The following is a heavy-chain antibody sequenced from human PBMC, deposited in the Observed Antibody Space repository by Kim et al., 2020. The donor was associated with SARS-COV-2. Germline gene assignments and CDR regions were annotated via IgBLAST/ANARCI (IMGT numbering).Heavy chain of an antibody. D-gene: IGHD3-10*01. J-gene: IGHJ5*02. CDR3: ARCPYYYGSGSDDWFDP. V-gene: IGHV4-4*02. Sequence: LKSRVTISVDKSKNQFSLKLSSVTAADTAVYYCARCPYYYGSGSDDWFDPWGQGTLVTVSS.